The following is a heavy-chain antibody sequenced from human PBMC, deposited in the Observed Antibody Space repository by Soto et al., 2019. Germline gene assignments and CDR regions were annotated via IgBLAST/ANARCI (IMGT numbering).Heavy chain of an antibody. CDR2: ISWNSGSI. V-gene: IGHV3-9*01. CDR1: GFTFDDYA. CDR3: AKAPYRPRPLDYDFAESVYYYYYMDV. J-gene: IGHJ6*03. Sequence: GGSLRLSCAASGFTFDDYAMHWVRQAPGKGLEWVSGISWNSGSIGYADSVKGRFTISRDNAKNSLYLQMNSLRAEDTALYYCAKAPYRPRPLDYDFAESVYYYYYMDVWGKGTTVTVSS. D-gene: IGHD3-3*01.